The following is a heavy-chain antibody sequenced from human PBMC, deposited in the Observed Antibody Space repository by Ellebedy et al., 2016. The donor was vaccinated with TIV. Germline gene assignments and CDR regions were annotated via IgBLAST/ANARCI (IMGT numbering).Heavy chain of an antibody. J-gene: IGHJ6*03. D-gene: IGHD6-19*01. V-gene: IGHV3-30-3*01. Sequence: GESLKISCAASGFTFSSYAMHWVRQAPGKGLEWVAVISYDGSNKYYADSVKGRFTISRDNAKNSLYLQMNSLRAEDTAVYYCARDVQSYSSGWRYYYYMDVWGKGTTVTVSS. CDR2: ISYDGSNK. CDR1: GFTFSSYA. CDR3: ARDVQSYSSGWRYYYYMDV.